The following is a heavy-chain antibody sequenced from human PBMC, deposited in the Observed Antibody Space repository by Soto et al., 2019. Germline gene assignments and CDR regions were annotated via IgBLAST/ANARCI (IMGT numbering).Heavy chain of an antibody. J-gene: IGHJ6*02. CDR2: IIPIFGTA. D-gene: IGHD5-18*01. CDR1: GGTFSSYA. Sequence: QVQLVQSGAEVKKPGSSVKVSCKASGGTFSSYAISWVRQAPGQGLEWMVGIIPIFGTANYAQKFQGRVTITADKSTSTAYMELSSLRSEDTAVYYCARVVDTAMVTGYYYYGMDVWGQGTTVTVSS. V-gene: IGHV1-69*06. CDR3: ARVVDTAMVTGYYYYGMDV.